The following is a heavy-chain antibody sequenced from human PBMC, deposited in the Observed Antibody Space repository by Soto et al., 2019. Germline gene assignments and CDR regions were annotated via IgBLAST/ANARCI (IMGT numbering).Heavy chain of an antibody. CDR1: GNTFASHG. CDR3: ARVDPRGVAVVRDY. J-gene: IGHJ4*02. D-gene: IGHD3-10*01. V-gene: IGHV1-18*01. CDR2: ISGFNGQT. Sequence: ASVKVSCKASGNTFASHGFSWVRQAPGQGLEWMGWISGFNGQTNYALKFQGRVTLTTDTSTSTAYMELRSLRSDDTAVYFCARVDPRGVAVVRDYWGQGTLVTVFS.